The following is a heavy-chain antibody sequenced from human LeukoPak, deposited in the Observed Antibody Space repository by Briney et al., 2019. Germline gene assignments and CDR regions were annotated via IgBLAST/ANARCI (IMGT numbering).Heavy chain of an antibody. CDR3: ARGRNYYYYMDV. CDR2: INHSGST. CDR1: GGSFRGYY. V-gene: IGHV4-34*01. Sequence: SETLSLTCAVYGGSFRGYYWSWIRQPPGKGLEWIGEINHSGSTSYNPSLKSRVTISVDTSKNQFSLKLSSVTAADTAVYYCARGRNYYYYMDVWGKGTTVTVSS. J-gene: IGHJ6*03.